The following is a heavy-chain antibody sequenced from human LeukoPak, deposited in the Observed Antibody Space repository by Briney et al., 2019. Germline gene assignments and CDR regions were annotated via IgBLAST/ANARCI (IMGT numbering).Heavy chain of an antibody. Sequence: PGGSLRLSCAASGFTFSSYAMSWVRQAPGKGLEWVSAISGSGGSTYYADSVKGRFTISRDNSKNTLYLQMNSLRAEDTAVYYWARVYSSSSGTLLTDGGQEPLVPVSS. CDR1: GFTFSSYA. J-gene: IGHJ4*02. CDR2: ISGSGGST. V-gene: IGHV3-23*01. D-gene: IGHD6-6*01. CDR3: ARVYSSSSGTLLTD.